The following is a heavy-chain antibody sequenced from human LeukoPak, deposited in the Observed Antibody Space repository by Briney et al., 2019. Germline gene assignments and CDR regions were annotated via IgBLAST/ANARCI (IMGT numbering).Heavy chain of an antibody. Sequence: GGSLRLSCAASGFTFSSYAMSWVRQAPGKGLEWVSAISGSGGSTYYADSVKGRFTISGDNSKNTLYLQMNSLRAEDTAVYYCAKEGPEYYDILTGYYIDYWGQGTLVTVSS. D-gene: IGHD3-9*01. CDR3: AKEGPEYYDILTGYYIDY. V-gene: IGHV3-23*01. CDR1: GFTFSSYA. J-gene: IGHJ4*02. CDR2: ISGSGGST.